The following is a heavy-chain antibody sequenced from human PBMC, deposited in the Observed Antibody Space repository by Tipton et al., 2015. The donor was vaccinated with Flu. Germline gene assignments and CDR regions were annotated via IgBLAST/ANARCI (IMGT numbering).Heavy chain of an antibody. CDR2: ISYSGNT. CDR1: GGSIGTYF. Sequence: GLVKHSETLSLTCTVSGGSIGTYFWSWIRQPPGKGLEWIGYISYSGNTNYNPSLESRVTMSIDRSKNQFSLKVTSVTAADTAVYYGATGSPRGAYYYYMDVWGKGTTVTVSS. D-gene: IGHD3-10*01. J-gene: IGHJ6*03. CDR3: ATGSPRGAYYYYMDV. V-gene: IGHV4-59*01.